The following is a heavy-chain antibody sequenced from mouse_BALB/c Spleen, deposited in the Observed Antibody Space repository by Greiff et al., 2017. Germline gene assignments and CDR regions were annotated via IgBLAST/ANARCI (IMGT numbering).Heavy chain of an antibody. CDR3: ARAPLIDYAMDY. J-gene: IGHJ4*01. V-gene: IGHV14-3*02. CDR2: IDPANGNT. CDR1: GFNIKDTY. D-gene: IGHD6-1*01. Sequence: VQLQQSGAELVKPGASVKLSCTASGFNIKDTYMHWVKQRPEQGLEWIGRIDPANGNTKYDPKFQGKATITADTSSNTAYLQLSSLTSEDTAVYYCARAPLIDYAMDYWGQGTSVTVSS.